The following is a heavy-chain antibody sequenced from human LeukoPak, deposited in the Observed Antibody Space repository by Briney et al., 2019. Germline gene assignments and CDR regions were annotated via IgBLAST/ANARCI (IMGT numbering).Heavy chain of an antibody. CDR1: GFTFSSYG. V-gene: IGHV3-30*18. Sequence: PGGSLRLSCAASGFTFSSYGMHWVRQAPGKGLEWVAVISYDGSNKYYADSVKGRFTISRDNSKNTLYLQMNSLRAEDTAMYYCAKDVTDYSNLDYWGQGTLVTVSS. CDR3: AKDVTDYSNLDY. CDR2: ISYDGSNK. D-gene: IGHD4-11*01. J-gene: IGHJ4*02.